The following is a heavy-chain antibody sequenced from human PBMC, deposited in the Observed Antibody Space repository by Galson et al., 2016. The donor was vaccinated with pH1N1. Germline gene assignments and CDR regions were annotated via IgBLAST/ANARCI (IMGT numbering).Heavy chain of an antibody. D-gene: IGHD1-26*01. CDR3: ATKDYYTSLY. CDR1: GFIFSDYW. V-gene: IGHV3-7*01. J-gene: IGHJ4*02. Sequence: SLRLSCAASGFIFSDYWMSWVRQAPGKGLEWVAKINQDGSRKYNVDSMKGRCTISRDNAENSLSLQMNSLRVEDTALYYCATKDYYTSLYWGQGILVTVSS. CDR2: INQDGSRK.